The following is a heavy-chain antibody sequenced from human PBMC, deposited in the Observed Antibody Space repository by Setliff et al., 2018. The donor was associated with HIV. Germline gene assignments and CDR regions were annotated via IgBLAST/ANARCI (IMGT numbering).Heavy chain of an antibody. CDR1: GGTLGSYA. Sequence: SVKVSCKVSGGTLGSYAINWVRQAPGQGLEWIGGIIPDFGVASHTPKIQGRLTVDADKSTSTVYMVLSSLRFDDTAVYYCARVNPFLYYYDTSGHSGAFDIWGQGTVVTVSS. D-gene: IGHD3-22*01. CDR2: IIPDFGVA. CDR3: ARVNPFLYYYDTSGHSGAFDI. J-gene: IGHJ3*02. V-gene: IGHV1-69*10.